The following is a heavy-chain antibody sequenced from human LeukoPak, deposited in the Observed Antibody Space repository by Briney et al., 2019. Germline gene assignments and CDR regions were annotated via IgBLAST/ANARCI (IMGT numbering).Heavy chain of an antibody. D-gene: IGHD3-10*01. CDR1: GFTFSTYG. Sequence: PGGSLRLSCAASGFTFSTYGMHWVRQAPGKGLEWVAFIQYDGSNKYYADSVKGRFSISRDNSKNTLYLQMNRLRAEDTAVYYCANLREWFGDMDVWGKGTTVTISS. CDR3: ANLREWFGDMDV. V-gene: IGHV3-30*02. J-gene: IGHJ6*03. CDR2: IQYDGSNK.